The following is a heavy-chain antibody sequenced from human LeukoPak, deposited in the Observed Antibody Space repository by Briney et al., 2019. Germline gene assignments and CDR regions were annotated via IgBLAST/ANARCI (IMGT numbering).Heavy chain of an antibody. CDR2: INHSGST. J-gene: IGHJ4*02. V-gene: IGHV4-34*01. Sequence: KPSETLSLTCAVYGGSFSGYYWSWIRQPPGKGLEWIGEINHSGSTNYNPSLKSRVTISVDTSKNQFSLKLSSVTAADTAVYYCARGPSIVVVPAAFLYDYWAREPWSPSPQ. CDR1: GGSFSGYY. D-gene: IGHD2-2*01. CDR3: ARGPSIVVVPAAFLYDY.